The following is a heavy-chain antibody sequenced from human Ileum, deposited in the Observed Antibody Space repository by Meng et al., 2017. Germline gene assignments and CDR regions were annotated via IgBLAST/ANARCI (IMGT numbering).Heavy chain of an antibody. CDR2: IKPDGSVQ. J-gene: IGHJ3*02. D-gene: IGHD3-10*02. Sequence: GESLKIPCAASGFSFSVSWMAWVRQTPGTGLEWVANIKPDGSVQSYLDSVKGRFTFSRDNAKNSLFLQMDSLRAEDAAVYYCARFVPRGTSDAFDIWGQGTMVTVSS. V-gene: IGHV3-7*01. CDR1: GFSFSVSW. CDR3: ARFVPRGTSDAFDI.